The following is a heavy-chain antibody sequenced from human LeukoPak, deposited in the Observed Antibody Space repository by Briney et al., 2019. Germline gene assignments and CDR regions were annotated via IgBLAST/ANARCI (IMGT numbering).Heavy chain of an antibody. J-gene: IGHJ4*02. CDR1: GGSFRGSG. CDR3: AAEAVHDSGGYYPSLDY. Sequence: GASVKVSCKVSGGSFRGSGFTWVRQAPGQGLEWMGGISPVFGTAAYAQKFKGRVTLTTDESTSTAYLDVSSLRHEDTAIYYCAAEAVHDSGGYYPSLDYWGQGTLVTVSS. CDR2: ISPVFGTA. D-gene: IGHD3-22*01. V-gene: IGHV1-69*05.